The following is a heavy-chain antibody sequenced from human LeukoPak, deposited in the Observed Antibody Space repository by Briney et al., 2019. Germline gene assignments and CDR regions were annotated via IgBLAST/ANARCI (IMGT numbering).Heavy chain of an antibody. CDR3: ASTEWNYAR. CDR2: IYYSGST. J-gene: IGHJ4*02. CDR1: GVSISSYY. Sequence: PSETLSLTCTVSGVSISSYYWSRLRQTPGKGLEWIGYIYYSGSTNYNPSLKSRVTISLDTTKDQFSLKLPSVTAADAAVYYCASTEWNYARWGQGTQVTVSS. V-gene: IGHV4-59*08. D-gene: IGHD1-7*01.